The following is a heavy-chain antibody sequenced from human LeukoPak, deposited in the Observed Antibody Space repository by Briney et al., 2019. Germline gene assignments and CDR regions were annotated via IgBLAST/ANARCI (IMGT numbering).Heavy chain of an antibody. J-gene: IGHJ4*02. CDR1: GGSISSYF. CDR2: IYGGGSTTYNPSP. V-gene: IGHV4-4*07. D-gene: IGHD3-16*01. Sequence: PSETLSLTCIVSGGSISSYFWNWIRQPAGKGLEWIGKIYGGGSTTYNPSPNYNPSLKSRVTMSMDTSNNEFSLSLTSVTAADTAVYYCTRDLGWGSPVAYCGQGILVTVSS. CDR3: TRDLGWGSPVAY.